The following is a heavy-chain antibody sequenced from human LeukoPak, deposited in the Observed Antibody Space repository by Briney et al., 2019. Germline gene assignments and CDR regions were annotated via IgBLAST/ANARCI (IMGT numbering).Heavy chain of an antibody. CDR2: IHSSGAT. J-gene: IGHJ4*02. D-gene: IGHD3-22*01. V-gene: IGHV3-53*01. Sequence: GGSLRLSCAASGFTGSNNYVSWVRQAPGMGLEWVSAIHSSGATCYADSVKGRFTISRDTSKNTLYLQISSLRVEDTAAYYCAKGSYYDSSGSFYFDYWGQGTLVTVSS. CDR1: GFTGSNNY. CDR3: AKGSYYDSSGSFYFDY.